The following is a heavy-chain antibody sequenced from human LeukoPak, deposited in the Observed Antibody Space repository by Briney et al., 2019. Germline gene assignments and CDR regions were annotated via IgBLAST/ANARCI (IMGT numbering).Heavy chain of an antibody. V-gene: IGHV4-39*01. CDR2: MSYSGST. Sequence: SETLSLTCTVSGSSISSSSYYWDWIRQPPGKGLEWIGSMSYSGSTYYNPSLKSRVTISEDTSKNQFSLKLSSVTAADTAVYYCARLGRDSSGYYYVFDSWGQGTLVTVSS. CDR3: ARLGRDSSGYYYVFDS. D-gene: IGHD3-22*01. CDR1: GSSISSSSYY. J-gene: IGHJ4*02.